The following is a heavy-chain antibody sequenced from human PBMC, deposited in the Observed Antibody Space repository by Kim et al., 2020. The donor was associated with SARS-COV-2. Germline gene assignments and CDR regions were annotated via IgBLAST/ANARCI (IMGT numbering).Heavy chain of an antibody. CDR3: ARKPSGDFWSGYYTPLDY. Sequence: KGRFTISRDNSKNTLYLQRNSLRGEDTAVYYCARKPSGDFWSGYYTPLDYWGQGTLVTVSS. D-gene: IGHD3-3*01. J-gene: IGHJ4*02. V-gene: IGHV3-30*01.